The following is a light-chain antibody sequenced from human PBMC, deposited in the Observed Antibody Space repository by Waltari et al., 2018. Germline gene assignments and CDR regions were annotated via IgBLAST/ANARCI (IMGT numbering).Light chain of an antibody. V-gene: IGKV1-6*01. J-gene: IGKJ4*01. Sequence: AIQMTQSPSSLSASVGDRVNITCRASQGIRNDLGWYQQKPGKAPKLLIYAASSLQSGIPSRFSGSGSGTDFTLTISSLQPEDFATYYCLQDYNYPLTFGGGTKVEIK. CDR3: LQDYNYPLT. CDR2: AAS. CDR1: QGIRND.